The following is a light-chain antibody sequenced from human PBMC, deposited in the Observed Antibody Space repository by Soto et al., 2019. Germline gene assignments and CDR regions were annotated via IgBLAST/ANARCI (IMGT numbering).Light chain of an antibody. Sequence: TQSPSSLSASVGDRVTITCRASQGINNYLAWYQQRPGQAPRLLIYRASTRATGVPARFSGSGSGTEFTLTISSLQSEDFAVYSCLQYHNLWAFGQGTKVEIK. CDR1: QGINNY. CDR3: LQYHNLWA. CDR2: RAS. J-gene: IGKJ1*01. V-gene: IGKV3-15*01.